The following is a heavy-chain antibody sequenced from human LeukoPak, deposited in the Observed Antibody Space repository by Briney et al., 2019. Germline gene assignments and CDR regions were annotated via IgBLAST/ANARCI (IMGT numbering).Heavy chain of an antibody. CDR2: ISDSGGST. D-gene: IGHD3/OR15-3a*01. CDR3: AKSWTAGDY. V-gene: IGHV3-23*01. Sequence: QTGGSLRLSCAASGFTFSNYAMSWVRQAPGKGLEWVSTISDSGGSTYYADSVRGRFTISRDNSKNTLYLQMNSLRAEDTAVYYCAKSWTAGDYWGQGTLVTVSS. CDR1: GFTFSNYA. J-gene: IGHJ4*02.